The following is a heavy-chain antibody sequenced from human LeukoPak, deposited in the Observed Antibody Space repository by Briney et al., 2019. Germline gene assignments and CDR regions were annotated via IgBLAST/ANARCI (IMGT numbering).Heavy chain of an antibody. Sequence: SETLSLTCAVYGGSFSGYYWSWIRQPPGKGMEWIGEINHSGSTNYNPSLKSRVTISVDTSKNQFSLKLSSVTAADTAVYYCSRYTTYCYGSGSYYRRYFDYWGQGTLVTVSS. D-gene: IGHD3-10*01. CDR3: SRYTTYCYGSGSYYRRYFDY. J-gene: IGHJ4*02. CDR2: INHSGST. CDR1: GGSFSGYY. V-gene: IGHV4-34*01.